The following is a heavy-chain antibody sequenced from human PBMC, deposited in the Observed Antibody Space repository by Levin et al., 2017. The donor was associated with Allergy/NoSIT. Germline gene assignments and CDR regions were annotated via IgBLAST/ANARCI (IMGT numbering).Heavy chain of an antibody. CDR3: ARDQFPYNWMLYYYYGRDV. Sequence: PKASVKVSCKASGGTFSSYAISWVRQAPGQGLEWMGGIIPIFGTANYAQKFQGRVTITADESTSTAYMELSSLRSEDTAVYYCARDQFPYNWMLYYYYGRDVWGQGTTVTVSS. V-gene: IGHV1-69*13. CDR2: IIPIFGTA. CDR1: GGTFSSYA. J-gene: IGHJ6*02. D-gene: IGHD1-20*01.